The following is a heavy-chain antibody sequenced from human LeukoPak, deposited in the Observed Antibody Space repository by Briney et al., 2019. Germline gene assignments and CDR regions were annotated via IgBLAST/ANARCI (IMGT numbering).Heavy chain of an antibody. CDR2: ISYDGSNK. J-gene: IGHJ4*02. V-gene: IGHV3-30*18. D-gene: IGHD3-22*01. CDR1: GFTFSSYG. Sequence: PGGSLRLSCAASGFTFSSYGMHWVRQAPGKGLEWVAVISYDGSNKYYADSVKGRFTISRDNSKNTLYLQMNSLRAEDTAVYYCANSPSPITMILDYWGQGTLVTVSS. CDR3: ANSPSPITMILDY.